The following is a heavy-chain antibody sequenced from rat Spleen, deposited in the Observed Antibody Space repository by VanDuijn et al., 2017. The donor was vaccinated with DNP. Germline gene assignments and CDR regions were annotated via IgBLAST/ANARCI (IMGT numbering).Heavy chain of an antibody. J-gene: IGHJ4*01. CDR2: LSIGGSA. CDR1: GFSLTSYG. CDR3: ARSLATVVPTGAMDA. D-gene: IGHD1-3*01. V-gene: IGHV2S8*01. Sequence: QGQLKESGPGLVQPSQTLSLTCTVPGFSLTSYGVSWVLQPPGKGLEWMAALSIGGSAFYSSALKSRLSISRDTSKRQVFLKRSSVQTEDTAMYFCARSLATVVPTGAMDAWGQGTSVTVSS.